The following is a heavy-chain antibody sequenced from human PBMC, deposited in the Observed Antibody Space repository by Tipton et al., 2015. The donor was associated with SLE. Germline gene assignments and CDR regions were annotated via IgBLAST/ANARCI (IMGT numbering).Heavy chain of an antibody. J-gene: IGHJ4*02. CDR3: ARGPTSISNPYYLDH. CDR1: GYSFTSYW. Sequence: VQLVQSGAEVKKPGESLKISCKGSGYSFTSYWIGWVRQMPGKGLEWMGIIYPADSHTTYSPSFQGQVTISVDRSISTAYLHWSSLKASDTAMYFCARGPTSISNPYYLDHWGQGTLVTVSS. CDR2: IYPADSHT. V-gene: IGHV5-51*03. D-gene: IGHD4-11*01.